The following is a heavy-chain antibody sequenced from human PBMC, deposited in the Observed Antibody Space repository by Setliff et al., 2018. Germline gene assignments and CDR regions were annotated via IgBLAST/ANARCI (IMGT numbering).Heavy chain of an antibody. V-gene: IGHV4-39*07. CDR1: GGSIGTNTYF. D-gene: IGHD2-8*02. Sequence: PSETLSLTCTVSGGSIGTNTYFWGWIRQSPGKGLEWIGKTYYTGDAYYNPSLKSRVTMSVDTSRNQFSLKLSSVTAADTAVYFCGRALLWSGEGRFDPWGQGTLVTVSS. CDR3: GRALLWSGEGRFDP. CDR2: TYYTGDA. J-gene: IGHJ5*02.